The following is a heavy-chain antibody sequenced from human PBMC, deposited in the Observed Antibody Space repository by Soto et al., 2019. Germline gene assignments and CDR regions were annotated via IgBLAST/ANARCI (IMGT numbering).Heavy chain of an antibody. CDR3: ARKARPGGYFGGFQQ. V-gene: IGHV1-69*01. Sequence: QVQLVQSGAEVKKPGSSVRVSCKASGGTFNSHAINWVRQAPGQGLEWMGAIIPMFGTAKYAQRFQGRVTLTAEEATKNTNLEPRNLMSEDTAVYPCARKARPGGYFGGFQQRGQGNLVIVSS. D-gene: IGHD3-10*01. CDR1: GGTFNSHA. CDR2: IIPMFGTA. J-gene: IGHJ4*02.